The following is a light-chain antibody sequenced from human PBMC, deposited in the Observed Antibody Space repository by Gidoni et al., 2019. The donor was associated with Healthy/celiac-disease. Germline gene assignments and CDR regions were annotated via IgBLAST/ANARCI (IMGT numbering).Light chain of an antibody. CDR3: QQYYSIPHT. J-gene: IGKJ2*01. V-gene: IGKV4-1*01. CDR2: RAF. Sequence: DIVMTQSPDSLAVSLGETATIHCKSSQRGLFSSIHNNKICLAWYQQKPGQPPKLPIYRAFTRESGVPDRFSGGGSGTDFTLTITSLQPEDVAVYYCQQYYSIPHTFGQGTKVEIK. CDR1: QRGLFSSIHNNKIC.